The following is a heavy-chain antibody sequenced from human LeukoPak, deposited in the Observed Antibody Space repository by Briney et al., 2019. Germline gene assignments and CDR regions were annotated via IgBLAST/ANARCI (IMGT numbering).Heavy chain of an antibody. Sequence: PGGSLRLSCAASGFTFSSYTMNWFRQAPGKGLEWVSSISSSSSYMYYADSVKGRFTISRDNAKNSLYLQMNSLRAEDTAVYYCARDRDVPAIGMDVWGQGTTVTVSS. V-gene: IGHV3-21*06. CDR3: ARDRDVPAIGMDV. CDR1: GFTFSSYT. CDR2: ISSSSSYM. J-gene: IGHJ6*02.